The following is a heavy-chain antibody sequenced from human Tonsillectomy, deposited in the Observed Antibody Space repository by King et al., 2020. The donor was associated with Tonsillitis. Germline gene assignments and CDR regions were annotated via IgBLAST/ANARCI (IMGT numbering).Heavy chain of an antibody. Sequence: VQLVESGGGVVQPGGSLRLSCVASGFTFSSYGMHWVRQAPGKELEWVAFIRYDGSNKYNADSVKGRFTISRDNSKNTVYLQMNSLRAEDTALYYCAKDSGSGWYADYFDYWGRGTLVTVSS. D-gene: IGHD6-19*01. V-gene: IGHV3-30*02. CDR2: IRYDGSNK. CDR1: GFTFSSYG. CDR3: AKDSGSGWYADYFDY. J-gene: IGHJ4*02.